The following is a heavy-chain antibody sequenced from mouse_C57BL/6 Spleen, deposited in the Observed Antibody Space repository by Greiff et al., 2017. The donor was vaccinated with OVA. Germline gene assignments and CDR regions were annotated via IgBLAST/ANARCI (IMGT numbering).Heavy chain of an antibody. Sequence: VKLVESGAELAKPGASVKLSCKASGYTFTSYWMHWVKQRPGQGLEWIGYINPSSGYTKYNQKFKDKATLTADKSSSTAYMQLSSLTYEDSAVYYCARVYYGNHEGFAYWGQGTLVTVSA. V-gene: IGHV1-7*01. CDR1: GYTFTSYW. D-gene: IGHD2-1*01. CDR3: ARVYYGNHEGFAY. J-gene: IGHJ3*01. CDR2: INPSSGYT.